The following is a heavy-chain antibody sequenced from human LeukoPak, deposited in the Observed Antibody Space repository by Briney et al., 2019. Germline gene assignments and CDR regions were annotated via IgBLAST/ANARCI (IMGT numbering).Heavy chain of an antibody. CDR2: IYYSGST. D-gene: IGHD6-13*01. J-gene: IGHJ6*02. V-gene: IGHV4-59*01. CDR1: GGSISSYY. Sequence: SSETLSLTCTVSGGSISSYYWSWIRQPPGKGLEWIGYIYYSGSTNYNPSLKSRVTISVDTSKNQFSLKLSSVTAADTAVYYCARDRVAAAGTHYYYYGMDVWGQGTTVTVSS. CDR3: ARDRVAAAGTHYYYYGMDV.